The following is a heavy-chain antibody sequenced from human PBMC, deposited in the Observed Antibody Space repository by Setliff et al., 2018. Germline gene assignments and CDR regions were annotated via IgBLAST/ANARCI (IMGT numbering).Heavy chain of an antibody. CDR2: ISSSSSTI. CDR1: GFTFGSYS. D-gene: IGHD6-13*01. V-gene: IGHV3-48*01. CDR3: ASDPSYASSLYYYLEV. Sequence: GGSLRLSCAASGFTFGSYSMNWVRQAPGKGLEWVSYISSSSSTIYYADSVKGRFTISRDNAKNSLYLQMNSLRGDNAAVYYCASDPSYASSLYYYLEVWGKGTTVTVSS. J-gene: IGHJ6*03.